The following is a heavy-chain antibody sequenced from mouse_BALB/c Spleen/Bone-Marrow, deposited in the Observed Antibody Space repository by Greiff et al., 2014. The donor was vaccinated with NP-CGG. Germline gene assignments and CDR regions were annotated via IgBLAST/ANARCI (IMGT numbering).Heavy chain of an antibody. J-gene: IGHJ3*01. CDR2: IDPANVST. CDR1: GFNIKNTY. CDR3: ATYYYGSSLFAY. D-gene: IGHD1-1*01. Sequence: VQLQQSGAELVKPGASVKLSCTASGFNIKNTYIHWVKQRPEQGLEWIGRIDPANVSTKYDPKFRGKATITADTSSNTAYLQLSSLTSEDTAVYYCATYYYGSSLFAYWGQGTLVTVSA. V-gene: IGHV14-3*02.